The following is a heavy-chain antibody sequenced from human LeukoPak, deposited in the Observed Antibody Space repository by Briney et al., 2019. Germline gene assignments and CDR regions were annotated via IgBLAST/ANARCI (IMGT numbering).Heavy chain of an antibody. CDR3: AREAMVVTGGHAFDI. J-gene: IGHJ3*02. Sequence: ASVKVSCKASGGTFSSYAISWVRQAPGQGLEWMGRIIPILGTANYAQKFQGRVTITTDESTSTAYMELSSLRSEDTAVYYCAREAMVVTGGHAFDIWGQGTMVTVSS. V-gene: IGHV1-69*11. D-gene: IGHD4-23*01. CDR1: GGTFSSYA. CDR2: IIPILGTA.